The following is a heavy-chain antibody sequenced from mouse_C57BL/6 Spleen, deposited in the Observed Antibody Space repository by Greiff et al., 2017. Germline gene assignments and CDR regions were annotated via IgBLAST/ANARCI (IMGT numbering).Heavy chain of an antibody. CDR1: GYTFTSYW. CDR2: IYPGSGST. J-gene: IGHJ4*01. D-gene: IGHD4-1*01. Sequence: QVQLKQPGAELVKPGASVKMSCKASGYTFTSYWITWVKQRPGQGLEWIGDIYPGSGSTNYNEKFKSKATLTVDTSSSTAYMQLSSLTSEDSAVYYCARKLTGTYYAMDDWGQGTSVTVSS. CDR3: ARKLTGTYYAMDD. V-gene: IGHV1-55*01.